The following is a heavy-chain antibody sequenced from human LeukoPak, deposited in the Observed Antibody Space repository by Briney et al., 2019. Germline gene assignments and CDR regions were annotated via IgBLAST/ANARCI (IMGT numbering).Heavy chain of an antibody. Sequence: GRSLRLSCAASGFTFDDYAMHWVRQAPGKGLEWVSGISWNSGSIGYADSVKGRFTISRDNAKNSLYLQMNSLRAEDTALYYCVNDTYGDSPGYWGQGTLVTVSS. CDR1: GFTFDDYA. CDR3: VNDTYGDSPGY. CDR2: ISWNSGSI. V-gene: IGHV3-9*01. D-gene: IGHD4-17*01. J-gene: IGHJ4*02.